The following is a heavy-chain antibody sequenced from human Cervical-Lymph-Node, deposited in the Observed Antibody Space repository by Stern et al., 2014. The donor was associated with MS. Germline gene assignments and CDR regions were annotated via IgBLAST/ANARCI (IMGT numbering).Heavy chain of an antibody. D-gene: IGHD6-25*01. CDR2: ISYDGSSQ. V-gene: IGHV3-30-3*01. CDR3: ARPAAARYFDY. CDR1: GFTFGRPS. J-gene: IGHJ4*02. Sequence: VHLVESGGGVVQPGRSLRLSCATSGFTFGRPSMHWVRQAPGQGLEWVAIISYDGSSQHYADSVKGRFTISRDNSNNTLYLQMNSLKVEDTAMYYCARPAAARYFDYWGQGSQVTVSS.